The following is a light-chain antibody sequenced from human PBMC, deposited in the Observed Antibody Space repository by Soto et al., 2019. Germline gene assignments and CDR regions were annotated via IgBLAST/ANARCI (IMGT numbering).Light chain of an antibody. Sequence: QSVLTQPPSVSGAPGQRVTISCTGSSSNIGAGYDVHWYQQLPGTAPKLLIYGNSNRPSGVPYRFSGSKSGTSASLAITGLQAEDEADYYCQSYDSSLSGSYVFGTGTKLTVL. V-gene: IGLV1-40*01. CDR2: GNS. J-gene: IGLJ1*01. CDR3: QSYDSSLSGSYV. CDR1: SSNIGAGYD.